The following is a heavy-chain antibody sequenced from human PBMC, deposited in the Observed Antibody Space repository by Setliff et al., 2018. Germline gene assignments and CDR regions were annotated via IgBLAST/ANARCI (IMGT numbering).Heavy chain of an antibody. CDR1: GFTFRNYY. CDR2: MNSDGSTK. V-gene: IGHV3-74*01. Sequence: GGSLRLSCAASGFTFRNYYMHWVRQVPGEGLVWVSRMNSDGSTKNYADSVKGRFTISRDNAKNSVYLRLNSLRAEDTAVYYCASNPRKGRSGGYFYDDPHYYYMDVWGKGTTVTVSS. CDR3: ASNPRKGRSGGYFYDDPHYYYMDV. J-gene: IGHJ6*03. D-gene: IGHD1-26*01.